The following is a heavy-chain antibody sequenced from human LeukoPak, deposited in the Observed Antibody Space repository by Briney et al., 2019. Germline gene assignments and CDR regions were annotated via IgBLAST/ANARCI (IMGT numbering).Heavy chain of an antibody. CDR2: ISYDGSNK. J-gene: IGHJ4*02. Sequence: GGSLRLSCAASGFTFSSYGMHWVRQAPGKGLEWVAVISYDGSNKYYADSVRGRFTISRDNSKNTLYLQMNSLRAEDTAVYYCAKDASRGYSYGDSDYWGQGTLVTVSS. CDR3: AKDASRGYSYGDSDY. D-gene: IGHD5-18*01. V-gene: IGHV3-30*18. CDR1: GFTFSSYG.